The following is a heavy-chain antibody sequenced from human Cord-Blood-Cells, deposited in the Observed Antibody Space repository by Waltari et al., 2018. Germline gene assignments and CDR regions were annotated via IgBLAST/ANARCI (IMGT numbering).Heavy chain of an antibody. D-gene: IGHD3-22*01. CDR2: IYYSGST. V-gene: IGHV4-39*01. CDR1: GGSISSSSYY. J-gene: IGHJ3*02. CDR3: ARPNYDSSGYYHAFDI. Sequence: QLQLQESGPGLVKPSETLSLTCTVSGGSISSSSYYWGLIRQPPGKGLEWIGSIYYSGSTYDNPSLKSRVTISVDTSKNQFSLKLSSVTAADTAVYYCARPNYDSSGYYHAFDIWGQGTMVTVSS.